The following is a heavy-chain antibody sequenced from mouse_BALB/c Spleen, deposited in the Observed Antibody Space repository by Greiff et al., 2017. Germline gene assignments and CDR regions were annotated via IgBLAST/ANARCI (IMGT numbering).Heavy chain of an antibody. Sequence: DVMLVESGGGLVKPGGSLKLSCAASGFTFSSYTMSWVRQTPEKRLEWVATISSGGGNTYYPDSVKGRFTISRDNAKNNLYLQMSSLRSEDTALYYCASNPSDGYYWYFDVWGAGTTVTVSS. V-gene: IGHV5-9*03. CDR2: ISSGGGNT. CDR1: GFTFSSYT. D-gene: IGHD2-3*01. CDR3: ASNPSDGYYWYFDV. J-gene: IGHJ1*01.